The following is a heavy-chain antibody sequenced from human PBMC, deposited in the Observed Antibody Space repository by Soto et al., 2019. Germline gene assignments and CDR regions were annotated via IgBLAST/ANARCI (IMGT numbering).Heavy chain of an antibody. CDR1: GFTVSSNY. CDR2: IYSGGST. D-gene: IGHD1-26*01. J-gene: IGHJ4*02. Sequence: EVQLVESGGGLVKPGGSLRLSCAASGFTVSSNYMSWVRQAPGKGLEWVSVIYSGGSTYYADSVKGRFTISRDNSKNTRYLQMSSLRAEGAAVYYCAREGGGRRYDSWGQGTLVTVSS. V-gene: IGHV3-66*01. CDR3: AREGGGRRYDS.